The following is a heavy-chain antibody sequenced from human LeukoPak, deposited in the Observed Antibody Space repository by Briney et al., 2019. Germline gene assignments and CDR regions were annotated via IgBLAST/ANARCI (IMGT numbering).Heavy chain of an antibody. J-gene: IGHJ4*02. Sequence: ASVKVSCKASGYTFTSYDINWVRQAPGQGLDWMGWMNATSGKTGQAQKFQGRITMTRDTSISTAYMELSSLRPEDTAMYYCAKYKSGDYFDAGKRYYFDQWGQGTPVTVSS. CDR2: MNATSGKT. D-gene: IGHD3-9*01. CDR3: AKYKSGDYFDAGKRYYFDQ. V-gene: IGHV1-8*01. CDR1: GYTFTSYD.